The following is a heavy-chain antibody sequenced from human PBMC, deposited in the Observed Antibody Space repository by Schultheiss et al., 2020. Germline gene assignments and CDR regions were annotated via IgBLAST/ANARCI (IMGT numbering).Heavy chain of an antibody. J-gene: IGHJ6*02. V-gene: IGHV3-7*01. CDR2: IKQDGSEK. CDR1: GFTFSSYW. D-gene: IGHD3-3*01. Sequence: GGSLRLSCAASGFTFSSYWVSWVRQAPGKGLEWVANIKQDGSEKYYVDSVKGRFTISRDNAKNSLYLQMNSLRAEDTAVYYCARVLRFLVTNAYYYGMDVWGQGTTVTVSS. CDR3: ARVLRFLVTNAYYYGMDV.